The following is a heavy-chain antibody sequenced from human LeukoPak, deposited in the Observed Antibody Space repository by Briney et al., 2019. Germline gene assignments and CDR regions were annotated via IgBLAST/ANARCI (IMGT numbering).Heavy chain of an antibody. CDR1: GYPFSSYW. D-gene: IGHD5-12*01. CDR3: ARVGQYSGYDSSSAY. CDR2: INHSGST. J-gene: IGHJ4*02. V-gene: IGHV4-34*01. Sequence: GSLRLSCAGSGYPFSSYWMHWIRQPPGKGLEWIGEINHSGSTNYNPSLKSRVTISVDTSKNQFSLKLSSVTAADTAVYYCARVGQYSGYDSSSAYWGQGTLVTVSS.